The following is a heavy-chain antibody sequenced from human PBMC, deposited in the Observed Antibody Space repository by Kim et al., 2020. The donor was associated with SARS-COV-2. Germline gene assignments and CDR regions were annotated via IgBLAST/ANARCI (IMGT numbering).Heavy chain of an antibody. CDR2: INAGNGKT. CDR1: GYPFTSFA. J-gene: IGHJ5*02. Sequence: ASVKVSCKPSGYPFTSFALHWVRQAPGQSLEWMGWINAGNGKTEYSQKFQGRVTVTRDTSASTAFMELSNLTAEGTAVHYCALRYGSTGAWGQGTLVTVSS. CDR3: ALRYGSTGA. V-gene: IGHV1-3*01. D-gene: IGHD3-16*01.